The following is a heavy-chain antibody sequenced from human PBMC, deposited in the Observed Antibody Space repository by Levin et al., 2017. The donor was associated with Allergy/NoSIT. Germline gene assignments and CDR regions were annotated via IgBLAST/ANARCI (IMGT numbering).Heavy chain of an antibody. CDR1: GFTFSNAW. CDR2: IKSKTDGGTT. J-gene: IGHJ3*02. Sequence: GGSLRLSCAASGFTFSNAWMSWVRQAPGKGLEWVGRIKSKTDGGTTDYAAPVKGRFTISRDDSKNTLYLQMNSLKTEDTAVYYCTLVDYGDYGAFDSWGQGTMVTVSS. V-gene: IGHV3-15*01. CDR3: TLVDYGDYGAFDS. D-gene: IGHD4-17*01.